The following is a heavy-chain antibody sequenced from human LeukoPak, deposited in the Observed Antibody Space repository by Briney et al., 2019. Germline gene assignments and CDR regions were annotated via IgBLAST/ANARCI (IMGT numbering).Heavy chain of an antibody. Sequence: GGSLRLSCAASGFTFSSYSMIWVRQAPGQGLESVSSISSSSSYIYYADSVKGRFTISRDNAKNSLYLQMNSLRVEDTAVYYCAREATVLTDYWGQGTLVTVPS. CDR2: ISSSSSYI. CDR1: GFTFSSYS. V-gene: IGHV3-21*01. D-gene: IGHD1-14*01. J-gene: IGHJ4*02. CDR3: AREATVLTDY.